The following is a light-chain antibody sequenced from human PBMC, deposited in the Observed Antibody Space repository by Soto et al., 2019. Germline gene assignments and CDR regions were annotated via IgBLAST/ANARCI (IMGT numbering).Light chain of an antibody. V-gene: IGLV2-8*01. Sequence: QSALAQPPSASGSPGQSVTISCTGTSRDVGAYNYVSWYQQHPGKAPKLMIYEVTKRPSGVPDRFSGSKSGNTASLTVSGLQAEDEADYYCSSYAGGNNLLFGTGTKVTVL. CDR3: SSYAGGNNLL. CDR2: EVT. J-gene: IGLJ1*01. CDR1: SRDVGAYNY.